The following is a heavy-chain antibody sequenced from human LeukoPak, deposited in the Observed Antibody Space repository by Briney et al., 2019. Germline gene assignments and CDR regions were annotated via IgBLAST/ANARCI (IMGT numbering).Heavy chain of an antibody. Sequence: KASETLSLTCTVSGGSISSSSYYWGWIRQPPGKGLEWVSYISSSSSTIYYADSVKGRFTISRDNAKNSLYLQMNSLRAEDTALYYCARNVNGYSSGWYFDYWGQGTLVTVSS. V-gene: IGHV3-11*01. CDR1: GGSISSSSYY. CDR3: ARNVNGYSSGWYFDY. CDR2: ISSSSSTI. D-gene: IGHD6-19*01. J-gene: IGHJ4*02.